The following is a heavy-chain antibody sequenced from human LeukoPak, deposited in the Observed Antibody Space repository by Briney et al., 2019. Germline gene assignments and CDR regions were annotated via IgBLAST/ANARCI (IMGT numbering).Heavy chain of an antibody. Sequence: GASVKVSCKASGYTFTSYGISWVRQAPGQGLEWMGWISAYNGNTNYAQKLQGRVTMTTDTSTSTAYMELRSLRSDDTAVYYCATYYEYIWGSYRQPNTAFDYWGQGTLVTVSS. CDR1: GYTFTSYG. V-gene: IGHV1-18*01. J-gene: IGHJ4*02. CDR2: ISAYNGNT. D-gene: IGHD3-16*02. CDR3: ATYYEYIWGSYRQPNTAFDY.